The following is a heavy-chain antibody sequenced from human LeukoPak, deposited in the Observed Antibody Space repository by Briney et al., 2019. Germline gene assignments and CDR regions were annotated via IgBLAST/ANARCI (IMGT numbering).Heavy chain of an antibody. CDR1: GRSISSGGYY. CDR2: IYYSGST. J-gene: IGHJ6*04. CDR3: AREATVTTGPDYYYYGMDV. Sequence: PSETLSLTCTVSGRSISSGGYYWSWIRQHPGKGLEWIGYIYYSGSTYYNPSLKSRVTISVDTSKNQFSLKLSSVTAADTAVYYCAREATVTTGPDYYYYGMDVWGKGTTVTVSS. V-gene: IGHV4-31*03. D-gene: IGHD4-17*01.